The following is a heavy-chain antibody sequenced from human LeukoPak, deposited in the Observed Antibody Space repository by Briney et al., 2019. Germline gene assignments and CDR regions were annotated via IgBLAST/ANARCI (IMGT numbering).Heavy chain of an antibody. Sequence: GGSLRLSCAASGFTFSSYAMSWVRQAPGKGLEWVSYISFSSSTIYYADSVKGRFTISRDNAKNSLYLQMNSLRAEDTAVYYCARKGAVAGTLDYWGQGTLVTVSS. V-gene: IGHV3-48*01. CDR2: ISFSSSTI. CDR3: ARKGAVAGTLDY. D-gene: IGHD6-19*01. J-gene: IGHJ4*02. CDR1: GFTFSSYA.